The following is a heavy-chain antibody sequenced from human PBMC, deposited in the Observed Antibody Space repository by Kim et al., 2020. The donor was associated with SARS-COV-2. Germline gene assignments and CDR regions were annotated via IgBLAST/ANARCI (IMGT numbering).Heavy chain of an antibody. D-gene: IGHD3-10*01. CDR3: VRVGEYGSGSYSQY. CDR2: INPNSGGT. J-gene: IGHJ4*02. V-gene: IGHV1-2*06. CDR1: GYTFTAYY. Sequence: ASVKVSCKASGYTFTAYYIHWVRQAPGQGLEWMGRINPNSGGTNYAQKFQGRVTMTSDTSTTTADMELSRLTSDDTAMYYCVRVGEYGSGSYSQYWGQGT.